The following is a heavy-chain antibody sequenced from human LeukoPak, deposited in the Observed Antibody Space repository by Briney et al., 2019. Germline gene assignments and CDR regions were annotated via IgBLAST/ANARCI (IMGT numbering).Heavy chain of an antibody. J-gene: IGHJ4*02. CDR3: AKTIVSGYSSSWPLDY. CDR1: GFTFSSYG. V-gene: IGHV3-30*02. CDR2: IRYDGSNK. Sequence: GGSLRLSCAASGFTFSSYGMHWVRQAPGKGLEWVAFIRYDGSNKYYADSVKGRFTISRDNSKNTLYLQMNSLRAEDTAVYYCAKTIVSGYSSSWPLDYWGQGTLVTVSS. D-gene: IGHD6-13*01.